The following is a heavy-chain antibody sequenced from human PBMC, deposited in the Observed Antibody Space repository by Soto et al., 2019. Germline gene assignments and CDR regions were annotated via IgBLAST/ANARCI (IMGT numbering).Heavy chain of an antibody. J-gene: IGHJ4*02. CDR2: ISGSGGST. CDR3: AKDRRPDYYGSAWDY. D-gene: IGHD3-10*01. CDR1: GFTFSSSA. Sequence: EVQLLESGGGLVQPGGSLRLSCAASGFTFSSSAMSWVRQAPGKGMEWVSAISGSGGSTYYADSVKGRFTISRDNSKNTLYLQMNSLRAEDTAVYYCAKDRRPDYYGSAWDYWGQGTLVTVSS. V-gene: IGHV3-23*01.